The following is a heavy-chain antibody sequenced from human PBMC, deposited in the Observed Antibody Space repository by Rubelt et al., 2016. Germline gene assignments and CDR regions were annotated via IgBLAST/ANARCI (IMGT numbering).Heavy chain of an antibody. D-gene: IGHD5-18*01. CDR1: GFTFSNAW. CDR3: TTDTAMDNDFDY. CDR2: IKSKTDGGTT. J-gene: IGHJ4*02. V-gene: IGHV3-15*07. Sequence: EVQLVESGGGLVKPGGSLRLSCAASGFTFSNAWMNWVRQAPGKGLEWVGRIKSKTDGGTTDYAAHVKGRFTISRDDSKNPLYLQMNSLKTEDTAVYYCTTDTAMDNDFDYWGQGTLVTVSS.